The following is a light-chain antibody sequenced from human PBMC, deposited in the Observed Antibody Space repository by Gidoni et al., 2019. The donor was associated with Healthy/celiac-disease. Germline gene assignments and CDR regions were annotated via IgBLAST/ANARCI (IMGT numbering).Light chain of an antibody. CDR2: DVS. V-gene: IGLV2-11*01. CDR3: CSYAGSYTFYVV. CDR1: SSDVGGYNY. Sequence: QSALTQPRSVSGSPGQSVTLSCTGTSSDVGGYNYVSWYHQHPGKAPKLMIYDVSKRPSGVPDRFSGSKSGNTASLTISGLQAEDEADYYCCSYAGSYTFYVVFGGGTKLTVL. J-gene: IGLJ2*01.